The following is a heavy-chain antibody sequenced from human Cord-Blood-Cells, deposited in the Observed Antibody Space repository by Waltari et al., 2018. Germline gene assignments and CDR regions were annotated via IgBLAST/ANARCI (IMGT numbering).Heavy chain of an antibody. Sequence: EVQLVESGGGLIQPGGSLRLSCAASGFTVSSNYMSWVRQAPGKGLEGVSVIYRAGSTFYADSVKGRFTISRDNSKNTLYLQMNSLRAEDTAVYYCARGNPFDYWGQGPLVTVSS. V-gene: IGHV3-53*01. CDR1: GFTVSSNY. J-gene: IGHJ4*02. CDR3: ARGNPFDY. CDR2: IYRAGST. D-gene: IGHD4-4*01.